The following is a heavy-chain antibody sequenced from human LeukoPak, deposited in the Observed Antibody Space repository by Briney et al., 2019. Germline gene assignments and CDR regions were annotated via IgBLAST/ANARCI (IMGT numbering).Heavy chain of an antibody. CDR2: ISVSKGNT. Sequence: GASVKVSCKASDYTFTRYGINWVRQAPGQGLEWMGWISVSKGNTKYAQKFQGRVTMTTDTSTNTAYLELRSLRSDDTAVYYCARDEQAFCGGDCYPILGYWGQGTPVTVSS. D-gene: IGHD2-21*02. CDR1: DYTFTRYG. CDR3: ARDEQAFCGGDCYPILGY. V-gene: IGHV1-18*01. J-gene: IGHJ4*02.